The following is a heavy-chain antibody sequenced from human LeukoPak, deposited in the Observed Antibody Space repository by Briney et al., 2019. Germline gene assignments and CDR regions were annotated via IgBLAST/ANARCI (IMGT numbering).Heavy chain of an antibody. V-gene: IGHV3-74*01. CDR2: INRDGSSS. Sequence: QAGGSLRLSCAASGFTFSNYWMYWVRQAPGKGLVWVSRINRDGSSSSYADSVKGRFTVSRDNAENTLYLQMNSLRGEDTAVYYCARGAGIVGSTTPFDYWGQGALVTVSS. D-gene: IGHD1-26*01. J-gene: IGHJ4*02. CDR1: GFTFSNYW. CDR3: ARGAGIVGSTTPFDY.